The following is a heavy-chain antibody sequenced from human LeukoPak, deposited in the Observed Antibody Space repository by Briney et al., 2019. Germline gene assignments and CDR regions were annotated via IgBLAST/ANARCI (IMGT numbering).Heavy chain of an antibody. D-gene: IGHD6-13*01. J-gene: IGHJ4*02. V-gene: IGHV1-18*04. CDR3: ARVSLGSSWYFGG. CDR1: GYTFTSRG. CDR2: ISPHNGNT. Sequence: ASVKVSCKASGYTFTSRGISWVRQAPGQGLEWMGWISPHNGNTKYVQRLQGRVTMTADTSTSTAYMELRSLRSDDAAVYYCARVSLGSSWYFGGWGQGTLVTVSS.